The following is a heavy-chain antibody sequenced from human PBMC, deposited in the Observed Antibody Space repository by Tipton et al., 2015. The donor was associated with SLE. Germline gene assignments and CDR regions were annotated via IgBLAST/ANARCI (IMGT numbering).Heavy chain of an antibody. J-gene: IGHJ5*02. V-gene: IGHV4-39*07. Sequence: TLSLTCTVSGGSVRSSSKYWAWIRQPPGKGLEWIGGIYYTGTTTYYNSFLKSRVTMSVDTSKNQFSLRLTSVIAADTAVYYCARLHGYSYGLNWFDPWGQGTLISVSP. D-gene: IGHD5-18*01. CDR1: GGSVRSSSKY. CDR3: ARLHGYSYGLNWFDP. CDR2: IYYTGTTT.